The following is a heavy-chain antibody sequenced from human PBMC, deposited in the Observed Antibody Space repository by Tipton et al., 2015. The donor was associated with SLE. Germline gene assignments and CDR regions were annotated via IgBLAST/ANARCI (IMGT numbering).Heavy chain of an antibody. V-gene: IGHV4-34*01. CDR3: ARNPRGSGWSRGYFKY. CDR2: INHRGTT. J-gene: IGHJ1*01. Sequence: TLSLTCAVYGGSFSGYYWNWIRQPPGMGLEWSGEINHRGTTSYNPSLKSRVTISVDTSKNQFSLKLNSVTAADTAMYYCARNPRGSGWSRGYFKYWGQGTLVTVSS. CDR1: GGSFSGYY. D-gene: IGHD6-19*01.